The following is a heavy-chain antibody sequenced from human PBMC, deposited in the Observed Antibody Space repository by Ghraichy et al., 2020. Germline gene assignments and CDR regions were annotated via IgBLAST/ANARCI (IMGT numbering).Heavy chain of an antibody. J-gene: IGHJ5*02. CDR2: ISSSSNTI. V-gene: IGHV3-48*04. D-gene: IGHD4-11*01. Sequence: GGSLRLSCAASGFTFSSYSMNWVRQAPGKGLEWVSYISSSSNTIYYADSVKGRFTISRDNAKNSLYLQMYSLRAEDAAVYYCARARGPTTVTTGWFDPWGQGTLVAVSS. CDR3: ARARGPTTVTTGWFDP. CDR1: GFTFSSYS.